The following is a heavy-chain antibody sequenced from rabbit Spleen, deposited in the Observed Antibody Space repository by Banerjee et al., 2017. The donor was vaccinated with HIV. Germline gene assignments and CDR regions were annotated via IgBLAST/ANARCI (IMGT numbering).Heavy chain of an antibody. CDR1: GLSFSSSYW. Sequence: EESGGDLVKPEGSLTLTCTASGLSFSSSYWICWVRQAPGKGLEWIACIRTGGSGSTYYASWAKGRFTISKTSSTTVTLQMTSLTAADTATYFCARSDSTYAGYGLDLWGQGTLVTVS. CDR2: IRTGGSGST. J-gene: IGHJ3*01. D-gene: IGHD7-1*01. CDR3: ARSDSTYAGYGLDL. V-gene: IGHV1S45*01.